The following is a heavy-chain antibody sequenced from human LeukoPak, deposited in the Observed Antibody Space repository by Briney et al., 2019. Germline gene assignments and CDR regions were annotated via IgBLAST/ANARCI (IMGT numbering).Heavy chain of an antibody. Sequence: GGSLRLSCAASGFTFSNAWMSWVRQAPGKGLEWVSGISWNSGSIGYADSVKGRFTISRDNAKNSLYLQMNSLRAEDMALYYCAKAAYGDYVLSAFDIWGQGTMVTVSS. CDR3: AKAAYGDYVLSAFDI. V-gene: IGHV3-9*03. CDR2: ISWNSGSI. CDR1: GFTFSNAW. D-gene: IGHD4-17*01. J-gene: IGHJ3*02.